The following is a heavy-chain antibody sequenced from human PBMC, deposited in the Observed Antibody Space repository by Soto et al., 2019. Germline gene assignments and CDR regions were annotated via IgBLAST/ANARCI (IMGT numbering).Heavy chain of an antibody. CDR2: MNSDGGTT. J-gene: IGHJ4*02. CDR3: ATAEVDY. CDR1: GFTFGNSW. Sequence: GGSLRLSCAASGFTFGNSWMHWVRQAPGKGLEWVSRMNSDGGTTDYADSVKGRFTVSRDNAKNTLYLQMISLRAEDTAVYYCATAEVDYWGPGTLVTVSS. V-gene: IGHV3-74*01.